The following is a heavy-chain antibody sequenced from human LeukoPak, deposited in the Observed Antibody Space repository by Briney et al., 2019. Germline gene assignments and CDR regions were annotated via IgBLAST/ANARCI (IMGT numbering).Heavy chain of an antibody. D-gene: IGHD3-22*01. J-gene: IGHJ3*02. V-gene: IGHV1-18*01. CDR3: ARNIYYYDSSGYYADAFDI. CDR1: GYTFTSYG. Sequence: ASVKVSCKASGYTFTSYGISWVRQAPGQGLEWMGWISAYNGNTNYAQKLQGRVTMTTDTSTSTAYMELRSLRSDDTAVYYCARNIYYYDSSGYYADAFDIWGQGTMFTVSS. CDR2: ISAYNGNT.